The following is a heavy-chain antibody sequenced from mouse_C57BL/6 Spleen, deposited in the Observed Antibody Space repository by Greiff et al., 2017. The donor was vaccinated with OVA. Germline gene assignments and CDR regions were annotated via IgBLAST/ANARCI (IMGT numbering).Heavy chain of an antibody. Sequence: VQLQQSGAELVKPGASVKLSCKASGYTFTSYWMHWVKQRPGQGLEWIGMIHPNSGSNNYNEKFKSKATLTVDKSSSTAYMQLSSLTSEDSAVYYCAREGRSWYFDYWGQGTTLTVSS. CDR2: IHPNSGSN. V-gene: IGHV1-64*01. CDR3: AREGRSWYFDY. J-gene: IGHJ2*01. CDR1: GYTFTSYW.